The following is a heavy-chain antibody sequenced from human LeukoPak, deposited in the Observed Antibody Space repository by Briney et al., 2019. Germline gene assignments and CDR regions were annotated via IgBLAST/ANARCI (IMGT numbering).Heavy chain of an antibody. CDR2: IHPGDSDT. CDR3: ARLGGSPWSPFDS. Sequence: GESLKISCQGSGYSFTNYWIGWVRQMPGKGLEWMGIIHPGDSDTRYSPSFQGQVTFSADRSISTAYLHWSSLKASDTAMYYCARLGGSPWSPFDSWGQGTLVIVSS. J-gene: IGHJ4*02. D-gene: IGHD6-13*01. V-gene: IGHV5-51*01. CDR1: GYSFTNYW.